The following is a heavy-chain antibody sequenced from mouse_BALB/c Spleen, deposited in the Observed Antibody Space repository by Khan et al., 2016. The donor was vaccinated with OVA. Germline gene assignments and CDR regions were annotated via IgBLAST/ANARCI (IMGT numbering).Heavy chain of an antibody. V-gene: IGHV1-7*01. CDR2: INPSTDYT. CDR3: TNHGRSSAWFTY. Sequence: VQLQESGAELAKPGASVKMSCKASGYTFTSYWMHWVKQRPGQGLEWIGYINPSTDYTEYNQKFKDKATLTAAKSSSTAYMQLTSLTSEDSAVYYCTNHGRSSAWFTYWGQGTLVTVSA. D-gene: IGHD1-1*01. J-gene: IGHJ3*01. CDR1: GYTFTSYW.